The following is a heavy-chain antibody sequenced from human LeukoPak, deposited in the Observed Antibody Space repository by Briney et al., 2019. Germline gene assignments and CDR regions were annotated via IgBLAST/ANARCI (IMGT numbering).Heavy chain of an antibody. CDR2: ISSSGSTI. Sequence: GGSLRLSCAASGFTFSSYEMNWVRQAPGKGLEWLSYISSSGSTIYYADSVKGRFTISRDNAKNSLYLQMNSLRAEDTAVYYCARSLVVSDAFDIWGQGTMVTVSS. V-gene: IGHV3-48*03. CDR1: GFTFSSYE. D-gene: IGHD3-22*01. J-gene: IGHJ3*02. CDR3: ARSLVVSDAFDI.